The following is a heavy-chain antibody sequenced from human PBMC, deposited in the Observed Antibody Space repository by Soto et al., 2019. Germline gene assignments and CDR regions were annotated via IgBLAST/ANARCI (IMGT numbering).Heavy chain of an antibody. J-gene: IGHJ4*02. CDR1: GYTFIHYY. V-gene: IGHV1-46*01. CDR3: ARSLLQGDF. CDR2: INPNGGST. Sequence: QVQLVQSGAEVKKPGASVKVSCKASGYTFIHYYIHWVRQAPGQGLEWMAIINPNGGSTNYAKKFRGRVTVTSDTSTTTVSMELNSLGSDDTAVYFCARSLLQGDFWGQGTLVTVSS. D-gene: IGHD2-21*01.